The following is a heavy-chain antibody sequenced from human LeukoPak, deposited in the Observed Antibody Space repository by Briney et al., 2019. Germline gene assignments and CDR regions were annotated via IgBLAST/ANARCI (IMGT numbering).Heavy chain of an antibody. CDR3: VRSKSGTYGWFDP. J-gene: IGHJ5*02. CDR1: GGSTSGYY. V-gene: IGHV4-59*01. Sequence: PSETLSLTCTVSGGSTSGYYWSWIRQPPGKGLEWIGYIYYTGSTNYNPSLKGRVIISVDTSKNQFSLKVSSVTAADTAVYYCVRSKSGTYGWFDPWGQGTLVTVSS. CDR2: IYYTGST. D-gene: IGHD4-17*01.